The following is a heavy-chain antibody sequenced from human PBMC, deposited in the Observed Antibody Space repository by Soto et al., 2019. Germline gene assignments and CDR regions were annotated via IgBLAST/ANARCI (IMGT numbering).Heavy chain of an antibody. CDR3: VRRVSGNYDY. V-gene: IGHV3-64*01. CDR2: ISSNGGTT. Sequence: EVQLAESGGGMVQPGGSLRLSCVASGFTFSSYDMHWVRQAPGKGLEYVSSISSNGGTTYYGNSVKGRFTISRDNSKNTLYLQMGSLRVEDMAVYYCVRRVSGNYDYWGQGILVTVSS. CDR1: GFTFSSYD. J-gene: IGHJ4*02. D-gene: IGHD1-7*01.